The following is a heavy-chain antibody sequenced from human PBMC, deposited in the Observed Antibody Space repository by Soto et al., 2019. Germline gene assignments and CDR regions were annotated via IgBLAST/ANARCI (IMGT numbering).Heavy chain of an antibody. Sequence: QLQLQESGPGLVKPSETLSLTCTVSGGSISSSSYYWGWIRQPPGKGLEWIGSIYYSGRTYYNPSLKSRVTISVDTSKNQFSLKLSSVTAADTAVYYCASKCMITFGGVYGMDVWGQGTTVTVSS. D-gene: IGHD3-16*01. V-gene: IGHV4-39*01. J-gene: IGHJ6*02. CDR1: GGSISSSSYY. CDR2: IYYSGRT. CDR3: ASKCMITFGGVYGMDV.